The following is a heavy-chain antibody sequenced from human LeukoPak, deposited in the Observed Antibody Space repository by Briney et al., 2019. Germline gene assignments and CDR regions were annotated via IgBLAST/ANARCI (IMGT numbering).Heavy chain of an antibody. CDR3: ARVQSSSWGYAFDI. D-gene: IGHD6-13*01. J-gene: IGHJ3*02. CDR1: GYTFTSYD. Sequence: ASVKVSCKASGYTFTSYDINWVRQATGQGPEWMGWISVDDGNTNYAQKFQGRVTMTTDTSTSTTYMELRSLRSDDTAVYYCARVQSSSWGYAFDIWGQGTMVTVSS. CDR2: ISVDDGNT. V-gene: IGHV1-18*01.